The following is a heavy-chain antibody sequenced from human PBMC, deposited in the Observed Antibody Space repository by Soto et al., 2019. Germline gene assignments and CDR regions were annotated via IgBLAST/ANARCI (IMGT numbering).Heavy chain of an antibody. D-gene: IGHD1-1*01. CDR3: ATKGNSFYYGMDV. CDR1: GGSISNYY. CDR2: IYYSGST. V-gene: IGHV4-59*01. J-gene: IGHJ6*02. Sequence: SETLSLTCTVSGGSISNYYWSWIRQPPGKGLEWIGYIYYSGSTNYNPSLKSRVTMSEDTSKNQVTLNLTSVTAADTAVYYCATKGNSFYYGMDVWGQGTTVTVSS.